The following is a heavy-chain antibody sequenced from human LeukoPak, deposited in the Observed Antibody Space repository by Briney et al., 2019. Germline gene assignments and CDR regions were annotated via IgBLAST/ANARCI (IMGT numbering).Heavy chain of an antibody. V-gene: IGHV3-30*18. J-gene: IGHJ4*02. Sequence: GALRLSCAASGFTFSSYGMHWVRQAPGKGLEWVAVISYDGSNKYYADSVKGRFTISRDNSKNTLYLQMNSLRAEDTAVYYCAKDRRYFDYWGQGTLVTVSS. CDR3: AKDRRYFDY. CDR1: GFTFSSYG. CDR2: ISYDGSNK.